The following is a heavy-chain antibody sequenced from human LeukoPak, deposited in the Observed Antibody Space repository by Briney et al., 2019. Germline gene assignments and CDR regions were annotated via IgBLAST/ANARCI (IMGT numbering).Heavy chain of an antibody. CDR2: IYYSGST. Sequence: PSETLSLTCTVSGGSISSSSYYWGWIRQPPGKGLEWIGSIYYSGSTYYNPSLKSRVTISVDTSKNQFSLKLSSVTAADTAVYYCARLNIVDVWGQGTTVTVSS. CDR1: GGSISSSSYY. D-gene: IGHD2-15*01. V-gene: IGHV4-39*01. J-gene: IGHJ6*02. CDR3: ARLNIVDV.